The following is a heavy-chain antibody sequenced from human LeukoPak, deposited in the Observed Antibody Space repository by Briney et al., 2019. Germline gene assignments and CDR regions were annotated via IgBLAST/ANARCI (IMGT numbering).Heavy chain of an antibody. J-gene: IGHJ4*02. Sequence: GGSLRLPCAASGFTFSSYSMNWVRQAPGKGLEWVSSISSSSSYIYYADSVKGRFTISRDNAKNSLYLQMNSLRAEDTAVYYCARERSGRFDYWGQGTLVTVSS. CDR1: GFTFSSYS. CDR3: ARERSGRFDY. V-gene: IGHV3-21*01. CDR2: ISSSSSYI. D-gene: IGHD1-26*01.